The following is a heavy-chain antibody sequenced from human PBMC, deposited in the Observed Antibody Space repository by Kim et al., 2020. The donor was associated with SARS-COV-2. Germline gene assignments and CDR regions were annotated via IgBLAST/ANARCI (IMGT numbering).Heavy chain of an antibody. CDR3: TRDSYVGHGGNTYSDN. D-gene: IGHD2-15*01. J-gene: IGHJ4*02. CDR2: IYRDGST. Sequence: GGSMRLSCAASGFTVSNSYMTWVRQAPGKGLEWVSVIYRDGSTYYADSVKGRFTISKDISKNTLFLQMTGLRAEDTAVYFCTRDSYVGHGGNTYSDNWGQGILVTVSS. V-gene: IGHV3-53*01. CDR1: GFTVSNSY.